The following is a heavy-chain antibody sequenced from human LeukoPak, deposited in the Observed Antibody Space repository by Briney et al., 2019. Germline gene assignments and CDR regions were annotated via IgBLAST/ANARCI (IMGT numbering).Heavy chain of an antibody. CDR1: GYAFIGYY. V-gene: IGHV1-2*02. CDR2: INPNSGGT. CDR3: AMVTAIPYFDY. Sequence: ASVKVSCKASGYAFIGYYTHWVRQAPGQGLEWMGWINPNSGGTNYAQKFQGRVTMTRDTSISTAYMEVSRLRSDDTAMYYCAMVTAIPYFDYWGQGTLVTVSS. D-gene: IGHD2-21*02. J-gene: IGHJ4*02.